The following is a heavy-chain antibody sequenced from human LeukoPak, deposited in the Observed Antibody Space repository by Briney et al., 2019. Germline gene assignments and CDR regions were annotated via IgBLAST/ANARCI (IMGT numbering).Heavy chain of an antibody. CDR2: MRPNGHTT. CDR1: GFTFSSYA. CDR3: ARSGYGDFDF. J-gene: IGHJ4*02. V-gene: IGHV3-48*03. Sequence: GGSLRLSCAASGFTFSSYAMSWVRQAPGKGLEWISYMRPNGHTTYYADSLKGRISVSWDNARNSLYLQLSSLTAADTAFYYCARSGYGDFDFWGQGALVTVSP. D-gene: IGHD2-15*01.